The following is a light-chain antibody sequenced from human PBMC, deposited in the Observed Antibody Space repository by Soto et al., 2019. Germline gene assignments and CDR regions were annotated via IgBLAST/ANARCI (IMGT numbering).Light chain of an antibody. CDR2: EVT. J-gene: IGLJ3*02. V-gene: IGLV2-14*01. CDR1: SSDVGGYNY. Sequence: QSALTQPASVSRSPGQSITISCTGTSSDVGGYNYVSWYQQHPGKAPKLRIYEVTNRPSGLSNRFSGSKSGNTASLTISGLQAEDESDYYCSSYTTSNTWVFGGGTQLTIL. CDR3: SSYTTSNTWV.